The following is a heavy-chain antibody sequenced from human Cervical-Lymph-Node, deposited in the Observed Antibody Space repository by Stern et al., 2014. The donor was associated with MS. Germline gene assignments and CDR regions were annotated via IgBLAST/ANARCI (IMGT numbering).Heavy chain of an antibody. V-gene: IGHV4-39*01. Sequence: QVQLVESGPGLVKPSETLSLTCTVSGGSISSSSYYWGWIRQPPGKGLEWIGSIYYSGSTYYNPSLKSRVTISVDTSKNQFSMKLSSVTAADTAVYYCARHVVVVTAERGDAFDIWGQGTMVTVSS. CDR3: ARHVVVVTAERGDAFDI. CDR2: IYYSGST. CDR1: GGSISSSSYY. D-gene: IGHD2-21*02. J-gene: IGHJ3*02.